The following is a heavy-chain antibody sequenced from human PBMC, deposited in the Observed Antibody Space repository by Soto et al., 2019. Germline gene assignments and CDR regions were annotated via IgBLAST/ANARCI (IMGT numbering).Heavy chain of an antibody. Sequence: QVPMVQSGAEVKKPGDSVKVSCKASGYTFTDYYMHWVRQAPGQGFEWVGGINPESGNPKYVPKFQGRVTVTRDTSTSTAYMELNGLTSDDTAVYYCASEDCTNTKCLKGFHYWGQGTLVTVSS. CDR2: INPESGNP. CDR1: GYTFTDYY. D-gene: IGHD2-8*01. V-gene: IGHV1-2*02. J-gene: IGHJ4*02. CDR3: ASEDCTNTKCLKGFHY.